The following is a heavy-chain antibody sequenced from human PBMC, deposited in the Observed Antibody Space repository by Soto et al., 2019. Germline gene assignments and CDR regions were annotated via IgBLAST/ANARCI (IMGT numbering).Heavy chain of an antibody. V-gene: IGHV3-30-3*01. CDR3: ARLDKFTSGWS. J-gene: IGHJ4*02. CDR1: GFTFSSYA. CDR2: ISHDGTTE. D-gene: IGHD6-19*01. Sequence: QVHLVESGGGVVQPGRSLRLSCAASGFTFSSYAMHWVRRAPGKGLEWVAAISHDGTTEYYADSVKGRFTVSRDNSKNNVYLQMDSLRPEDTALSYCARLDKFTSGWSWGQGTLVSVSS.